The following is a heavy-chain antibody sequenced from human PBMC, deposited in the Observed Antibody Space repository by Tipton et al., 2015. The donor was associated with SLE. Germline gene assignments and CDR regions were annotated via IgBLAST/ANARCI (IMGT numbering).Heavy chain of an antibody. J-gene: IGHJ1*01. D-gene: IGHD7-27*01. V-gene: IGHV4-59*01. CDR1: GGSIDTAY. CDR2: IFYSGST. Sequence: LRLSCTVSGGSIDTAYWSWIRQPPGKGLEWIGYIFYSGSTDYNPSLKSRVTMSIDTSKSQFSLKLSSVTAADTAVYYCARDEALGSLASWGLGPLITVSS. CDR3: ARDEALGSLAS.